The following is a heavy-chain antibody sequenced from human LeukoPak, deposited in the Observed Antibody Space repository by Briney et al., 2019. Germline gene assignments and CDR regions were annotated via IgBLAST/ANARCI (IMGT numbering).Heavy chain of an antibody. CDR2: ISGSGGST. J-gene: IGHJ4*02. V-gene: IGHV3-23*01. CDR1: GFTFSSYA. D-gene: IGHD3-3*01. CDR3: AKDATIDFWSGYYEGAYYFDY. Sequence: RTGGSLRLSCAASGFTFSSYAMSWVRQAPGKGLEWVSAISGSGGSTYYADSVKGRFTISRDNSKNTLYLQMNSLRAEDTAVYYCAKDATIDFWSGYYEGAYYFDYWGQGTLVTVSS.